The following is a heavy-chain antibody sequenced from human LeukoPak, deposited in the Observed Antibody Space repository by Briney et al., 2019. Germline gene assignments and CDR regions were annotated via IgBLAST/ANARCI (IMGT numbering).Heavy chain of an antibody. V-gene: IGHV3-53*04. CDR1: GVTVSSDY. D-gene: IGHD2/OR15-2a*01. CDR2: IYSSGDT. Sequence: GGSLRLSCAVSGVTVSSDYMSWVRQAPGKGLEWVSLIYSSGDTYYADSVKGRFTISRHISQNTLYLQMNSLRPEDTAIYYCASRMTFGGPGTLVTVSS. CDR3: ASRMTF. J-gene: IGHJ4*02.